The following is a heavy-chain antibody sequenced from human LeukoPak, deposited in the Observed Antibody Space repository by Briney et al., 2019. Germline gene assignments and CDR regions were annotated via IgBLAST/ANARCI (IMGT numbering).Heavy chain of an antibody. Sequence: SETLSLTCTVSGGSISSSSYYWGWIRQPPGKGLEWIGSIYYSGSTYYNPSLKSRVTISVDTSKNQFSLKLSSVTAADTAVYYCARLEVSGRYLLGMDVWGQGTTVTVSS. CDR2: IYYSGST. CDR3: ARLEVSGRYLLGMDV. J-gene: IGHJ6*02. CDR1: GGSISSSSYY. D-gene: IGHD1-26*01. V-gene: IGHV4-39*01.